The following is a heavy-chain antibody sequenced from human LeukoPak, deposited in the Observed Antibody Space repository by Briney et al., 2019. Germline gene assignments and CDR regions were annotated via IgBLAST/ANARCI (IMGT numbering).Heavy chain of an antibody. CDR2: INPNSGGT. CDR1: GYTFTGYY. Sequence: ASVKVSCKASGYTFTGYYIHWVRQAPGQGLEWMGWINPNSGGTNYAQKFQGRVTMTRDTSIYTSYMELSRLKSDDTAVYYCARAQGVNGGPPYDYWGRGTLVTVSS. J-gene: IGHJ4*02. CDR3: ARAQGVNGGPPYDY. D-gene: IGHD3-16*01. V-gene: IGHV1-2*02.